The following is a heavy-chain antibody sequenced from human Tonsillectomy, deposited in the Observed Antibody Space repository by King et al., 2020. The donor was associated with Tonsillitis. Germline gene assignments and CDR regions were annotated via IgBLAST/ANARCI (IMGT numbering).Heavy chain of an antibody. CDR1: GFTFSRNA. D-gene: IGHD2-2*01. V-gene: IGHV3-23*04. J-gene: IGHJ4*02. CDR2: ISGSGDST. CDR3: AKVGICSSTSCYHFDY. Sequence: VQLVESGGGLVQPGGSLRLSCAASGFTFSRNAMSWFRKAPGKGLEWFPAISGSGDSTYYADSVKGRFTISRDNSKNTLYLQMSSLRAEDTAIYYCAKVGICSSTSCYHFDYWGQGTLVTVSS.